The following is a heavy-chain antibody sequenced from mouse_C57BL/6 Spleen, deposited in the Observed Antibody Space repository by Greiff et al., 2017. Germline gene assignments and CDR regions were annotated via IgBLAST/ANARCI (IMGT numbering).Heavy chain of an antibody. J-gene: IGHJ4*01. D-gene: IGHD2-4*01. CDR2: ISSGGDYI. CDR3: TRELRRGLYYAMDY. Sequence: EVQGVESGEGLVKPGGSLKLSCAASGFTFSSYAMSWVRQTPEKRLEWVAYISSGGDYIYYADTVKGRFTISRDNARNTLYLQMSSLTAEDTAMYYCTRELRRGLYYAMDYWGQGTSVTVSS. CDR1: GFTFSSYA. V-gene: IGHV5-9-1*02.